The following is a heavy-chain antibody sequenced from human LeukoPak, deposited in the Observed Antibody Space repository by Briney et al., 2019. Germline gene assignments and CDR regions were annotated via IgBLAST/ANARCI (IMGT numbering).Heavy chain of an antibody. CDR2: ISPYNGNT. J-gene: IGHJ4*02. V-gene: IGHV1-18*04. CDR1: GYIFSSFA. CDR3: ARRKGSDVPGNDY. Sequence: ASVKVSCKASGYIFSSFAITWVRQAPGQGLEWVGWISPYNGNTNYSPNLQGRLTLTTDTSTSIAYMELRRLRSDETAVYYCARRKGSDVPGNDYWGQGTLVIVSS. D-gene: IGHD1-1*01.